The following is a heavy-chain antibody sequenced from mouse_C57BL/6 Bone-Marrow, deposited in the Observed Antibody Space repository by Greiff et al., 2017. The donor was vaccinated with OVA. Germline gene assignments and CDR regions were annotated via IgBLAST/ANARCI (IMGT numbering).Heavy chain of an antibody. V-gene: IGHV5-12*01. CDR1: GFTFSDFY. CDR3: ARRDAMDY. Sequence: EVQVVESGGGLVQPGGSLKLSCAASGFTFSDFYMYWIRQTPGKRLEWVAYISNGGGSTYYPDTVKGRFTISRDNAKNSRYLQRSRLKSEDAAMYDCARRDAMDYWGQGTAVTVSA. CDR2: ISNGGGST. J-gene: IGHJ4*01.